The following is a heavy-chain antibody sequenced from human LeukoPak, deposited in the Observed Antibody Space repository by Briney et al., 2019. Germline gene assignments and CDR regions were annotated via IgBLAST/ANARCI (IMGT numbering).Heavy chain of an antibody. Sequence: PGGSLRLSCAASGFTFSSYWMSWVRQAPGKGLEWVANIKQDGSEKYYVDSVKGRFTISRDNAKNSLYLQMNRLKAEDTAVYYCARERQLERLAFGKEGSAFDYWGRGTLVTVSS. CDR2: IKQDGSEK. J-gene: IGHJ4*02. V-gene: IGHV3-7*01. D-gene: IGHD1-1*01. CDR1: GFTFSSYW. CDR3: ARERQLERLAFGKEGSAFDY.